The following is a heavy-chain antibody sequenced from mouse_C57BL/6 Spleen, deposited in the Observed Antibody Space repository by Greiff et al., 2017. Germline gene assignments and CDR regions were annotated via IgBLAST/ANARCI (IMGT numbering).Heavy chain of an antibody. CDR2: IYPGSGST. V-gene: IGHV1-55*01. Sequence: QVQLQQPGAELVKPGASVKMSCKASGYTFTSYWIHWVKQRPGQGLAWSGDIYPGSGSTNYNEKFKSKATLTVDTSSSTAYMQLSSLTSEDSAVYYCARRSQVRWFAYWGQGTLVTVSA. J-gene: IGHJ3*01. D-gene: IGHD3-2*02. CDR1: GYTFTSYW. CDR3: ARRSQVRWFAY.